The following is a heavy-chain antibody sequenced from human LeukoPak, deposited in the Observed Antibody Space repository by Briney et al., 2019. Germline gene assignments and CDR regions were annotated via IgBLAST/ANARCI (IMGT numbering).Heavy chain of an antibody. CDR3: ARVRIVVVPAALDAFDI. CDR1: GGSISSYY. D-gene: IGHD2-2*01. Sequence: SETLSLTCTVSGGSISSYYWSWIRQSPGKGLEWIGYIYYSGSTNYNPSLKSRVTISVDTSKNQFSLKLSSVTAADTAEYYCARVRIVVVPAALDAFDIWGQGTMVTVSS. V-gene: IGHV4-59*01. CDR2: IYYSGST. J-gene: IGHJ3*02.